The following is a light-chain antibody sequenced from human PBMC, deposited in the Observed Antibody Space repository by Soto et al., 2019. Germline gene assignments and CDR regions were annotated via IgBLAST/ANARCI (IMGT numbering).Light chain of an antibody. CDR1: KLGDKY. J-gene: IGLJ2*01. V-gene: IGLV3-1*01. Sequence: SYELTQPPSVSVSPGQTASITCSGGKLGDKYACWYQQKPGQSPVLVIYQDSKRPSGIPERFSGSNSGNTATLTISGTQAMDEADYYCQAWDSSTVGVFGGGTKLTVL. CDR2: QDS. CDR3: QAWDSSTVGV.